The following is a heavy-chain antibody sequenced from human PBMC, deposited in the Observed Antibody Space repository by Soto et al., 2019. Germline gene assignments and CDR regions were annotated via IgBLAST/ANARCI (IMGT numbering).Heavy chain of an antibody. D-gene: IGHD6-6*01. J-gene: IGHJ4*02. V-gene: IGHV3-23*05. CDR1: GFTFSSYA. CDR2: IGSNK. CDR3: AKYSSSPRSPYY. Sequence: GESLKISCAASGFTFSSYAMSWVRQAPGMGLEWVSSIGSNKYYADSVKGRFTISRDNSKNTLYLQMNSLRAEDTAVYYCAKYSSSPRSPYYWGQGTLVTVSS.